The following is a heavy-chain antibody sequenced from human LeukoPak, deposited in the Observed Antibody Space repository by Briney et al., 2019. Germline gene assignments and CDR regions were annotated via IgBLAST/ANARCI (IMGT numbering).Heavy chain of an antibody. CDR2: ISNSGDNT. Sequence: QSGGSLRLSRAASGFTFSTYAMSWVRQVPGKGLEWVSGISNSGDNTYYADSVKGRFTISRDNSRNTLSLQTNSLRAEDTAIYYCAKDVMRCSGGCIWGQGTLVTVSS. D-gene: IGHD2-15*01. CDR1: GFTFSTYA. V-gene: IGHV3-23*01. J-gene: IGHJ4*02. CDR3: AKDVMRCSGGCI.